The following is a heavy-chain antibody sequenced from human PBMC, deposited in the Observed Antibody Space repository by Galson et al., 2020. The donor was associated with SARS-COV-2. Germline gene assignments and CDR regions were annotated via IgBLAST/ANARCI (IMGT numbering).Heavy chain of an antibody. CDR1: GTSLTVSRVH. J-gene: IGHJ3*02. Sequence: KMSGPTLVKPTQTLTLTYSFSGTSLTVSRVHVDWFRQHPGQPLEWLPLIYCADDKHYNPSLKSRLTITKATSENQVVLTMTNMDLVDTATYFCEHRRGGCGTNSGHDAFDIWGQVTMVTVSS. CDR2: IYCADDK. V-gene: IGHV2-5*02. CDR3: EHRRGGCGTNSGHDAFDI. D-gene: IGHD2-8*01.